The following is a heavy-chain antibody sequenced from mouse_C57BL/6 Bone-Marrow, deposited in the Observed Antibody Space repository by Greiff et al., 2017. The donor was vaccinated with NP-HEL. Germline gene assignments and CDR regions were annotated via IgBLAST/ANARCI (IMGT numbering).Heavy chain of an antibody. J-gene: IGHJ3*01. CDR1: GFTFSSYG. V-gene: IGHV5-6*01. CDR2: ISSGGSYT. CDR3: ARSHLGFAY. Sequence: VQLKESGGDLVKPGGSLKLSCAASGFTFSSYGMSWVRQTPDKRLEWVATISSGGSYTYYPDSVKGRFTISRDNAKNTLYLQMSSLKSEDTAMYYCARSHLGFAYWGQGTLVTVSA.